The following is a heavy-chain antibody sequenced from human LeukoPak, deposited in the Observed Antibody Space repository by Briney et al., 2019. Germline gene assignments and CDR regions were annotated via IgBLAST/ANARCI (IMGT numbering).Heavy chain of an antibody. V-gene: IGHV3-15*01. D-gene: IGHD6-19*01. J-gene: IGHJ4*02. CDR2: IKCKTDGGTT. CDR1: GLTFRYVC. CDR3: NADPLAGWNYCDY. Sequence: GGSLRLSCVASGLTFRYVCMSWLRQAPGKGLEWVGRIKCKTDGGTTDYAAPVKGRFTISRDDSKTTLYLQIIIAVDEDTAVDHYNADPLAGWNYCDYWGQGTLVTVSS.